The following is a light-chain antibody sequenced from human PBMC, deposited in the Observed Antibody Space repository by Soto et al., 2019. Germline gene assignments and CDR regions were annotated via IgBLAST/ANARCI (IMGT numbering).Light chain of an antibody. Sequence: EIVMTQSPATLSVSPGERATLSCRASQSVSSNLAWYQQKPGQAPRLLIYGASTRATGIPARFSGSGSGTEFTLTISSLQSEEFAVYYCQQVRTFGQGTRVEIK. CDR2: GAS. J-gene: IGKJ1*01. CDR3: QQVRT. V-gene: IGKV3-15*01. CDR1: QSVSSN.